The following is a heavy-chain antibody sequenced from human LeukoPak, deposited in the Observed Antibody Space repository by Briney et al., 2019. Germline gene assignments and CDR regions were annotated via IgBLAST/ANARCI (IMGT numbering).Heavy chain of an antibody. CDR2: IYYSGST. CDR3: ARTVKDSSSSPFDY. J-gene: IGHJ4*02. Sequence: SETLSLTCTVSGGSISSYYWSWIRQPPGKGLEWIGYIYYSGSTNYNPSLKSRVTISVDTSKNQFSLKLSSVTAADTAVYYCARTVKDSSSSPFDYWGQGTLVTVSS. D-gene: IGHD6-6*01. CDR1: GGSISSYY. V-gene: IGHV4-59*01.